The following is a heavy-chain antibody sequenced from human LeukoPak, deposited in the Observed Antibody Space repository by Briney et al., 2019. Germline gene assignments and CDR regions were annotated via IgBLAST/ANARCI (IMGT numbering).Heavy chain of an antibody. Sequence: GGSLRLSCAASGFTFSSYGMHWVRQAPGKGLEWVAVISYDGSNKYYADSVKGRFIISRDNSKNTLYLRMNSLRAEDTAVYYCAKGGIAAAGPYFDYWGQGTLVTVSS. V-gene: IGHV3-30*18. CDR2: ISYDGSNK. D-gene: IGHD6-13*01. CDR1: GFTFSSYG. J-gene: IGHJ4*02. CDR3: AKGGIAAAGPYFDY.